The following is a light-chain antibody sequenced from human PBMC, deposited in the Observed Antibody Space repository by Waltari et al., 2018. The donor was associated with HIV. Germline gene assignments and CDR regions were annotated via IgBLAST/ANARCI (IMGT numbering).Light chain of an antibody. CDR1: SSNIGNNY. CDR2: ENN. CDR3: GTWDSSLSAVV. V-gene: IGLV1-51*02. Sequence: QSVLTQPPSVSAAPGQKVTISCSGSSSNIGNNYLSWYQQLPGTAPQVLIYENNTRPSGIPDRFSGSKSGTSATLGVTGLQTGDEADYFCGTWDSSLSAVVFGGGTKLTVL. J-gene: IGLJ2*01.